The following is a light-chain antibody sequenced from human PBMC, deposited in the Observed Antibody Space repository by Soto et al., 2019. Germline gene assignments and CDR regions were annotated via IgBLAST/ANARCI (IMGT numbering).Light chain of an antibody. CDR1: QSVSSN. Sequence: EIVLTQSPATLSLSPGERASFSCRASQSVSSNLAWYQQKPGQAPRLLISDASNRATGIPARFTGSGSGTDFTLTISSLEPEDFAVYYCQQRSTWPYTFGQGTKLEIK. CDR2: DAS. J-gene: IGKJ2*01. CDR3: QQRSTWPYT. V-gene: IGKV3-11*01.